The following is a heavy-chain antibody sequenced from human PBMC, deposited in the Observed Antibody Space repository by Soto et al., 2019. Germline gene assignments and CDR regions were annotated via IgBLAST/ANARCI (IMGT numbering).Heavy chain of an antibody. Sequence: PGGSLRLSCTTSGFTFVDYALILFRHSPLKWLEWVGFIRRNAYGGTTDYAASVKGRFTISRDDSKSIAYLQMNSLRTEDTALYYCTRASSLDFDFWGQGTLVTVSS. J-gene: IGHJ4*02. CDR1: GFTFVDYA. CDR2: IRRNAYGGTT. CDR3: TRASSLDFDF. V-gene: IGHV3-49*03. D-gene: IGHD3-16*01.